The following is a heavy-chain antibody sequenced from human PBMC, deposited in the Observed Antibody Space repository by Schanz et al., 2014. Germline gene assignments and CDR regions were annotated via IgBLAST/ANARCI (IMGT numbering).Heavy chain of an antibody. V-gene: IGHV3-48*02. Sequence: EVQLVESGGELVQPGGSLRLSCAASGFTFSSYSMNWVRQAPGKGLEWVSYISSSSSTIYYADSVKGRFTISRDNAKNSLYLQMNSLRDEDTAVYYCAKRCSSTSCSHGAFDIWGQGTMVTVSS. CDR3: AKRCSSTSCSHGAFDI. D-gene: IGHD2-2*01. J-gene: IGHJ3*02. CDR1: GFTFSSYS. CDR2: ISSSSSTI.